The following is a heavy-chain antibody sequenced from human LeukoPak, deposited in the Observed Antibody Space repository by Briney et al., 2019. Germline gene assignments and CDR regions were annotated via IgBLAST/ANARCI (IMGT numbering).Heavy chain of an antibody. CDR1: GSGYSISGGYY. V-gene: IGHV4-38-2*02. D-gene: IGHD3-22*01. Sequence: SETLSLTCTVSGSGYSISGGYYWGWIRQRPGKGLGWIGSIYHSGSTYYNPSLKSRATISVDTSKNQFSLKLKSVTAADTAVYYCAGQFDSSGSYFYWGQGTLVTVSS. J-gene: IGHJ4*02. CDR3: AGQFDSSGSYFY. CDR2: IYHSGST.